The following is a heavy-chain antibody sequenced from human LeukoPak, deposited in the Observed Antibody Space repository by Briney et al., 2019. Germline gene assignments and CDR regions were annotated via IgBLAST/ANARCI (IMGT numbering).Heavy chain of an antibody. D-gene: IGHD2-2*01. CDR3: ARCTASCYANAFDV. Sequence: PGGSQRLSCAASGFSFNNNAMSWVRQAPGKGLEWVSAINGGGDATEYADSVKGRFTISRDNSKKTLYLQMNSLRPEDTAVYYCARCTASCYANAFDVWGQGTLLTVSS. V-gene: IGHV3-23*01. CDR1: GFSFNNNA. J-gene: IGHJ3*01. CDR2: INGGGDAT.